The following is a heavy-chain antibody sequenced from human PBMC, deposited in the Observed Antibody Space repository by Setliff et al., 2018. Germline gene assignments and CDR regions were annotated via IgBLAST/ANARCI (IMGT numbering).Heavy chain of an antibody. CDR1: GFTFKNYW. J-gene: IGHJ4*02. V-gene: IGHV3-74*01. Sequence: GSLRLSCAASGFTFKNYWTHWVRQVPGKGLVWVSGISPDGSTIYHADSVSGRFTISRDNAKNTVFLQMNSLRVEDTALFYCKIAVAGKGYWGQGTLVTVSS. CDR3: KIAVAGKGY. D-gene: IGHD6-19*01. CDR2: ISPDGSTI.